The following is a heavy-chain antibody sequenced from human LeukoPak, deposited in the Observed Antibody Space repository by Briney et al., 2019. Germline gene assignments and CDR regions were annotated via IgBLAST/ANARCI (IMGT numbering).Heavy chain of an antibody. J-gene: IGHJ4*02. CDR2: ISSSSSYI. D-gene: IGHD7-27*01. CDR3: ARLKLTGEGPPHLGY. V-gene: IGHV3-21*01. CDR1: GFTFSSYS. Sequence: GGSLRLSCAASGFTFSSYSMNWVRQAPGKGLEWVSSISSSSSYIYYADSVKGRFTISRDNAKNSLYLQMNSLRAEDTAVYYCARLKLTGEGPPHLGYWGQGTLVTVSS.